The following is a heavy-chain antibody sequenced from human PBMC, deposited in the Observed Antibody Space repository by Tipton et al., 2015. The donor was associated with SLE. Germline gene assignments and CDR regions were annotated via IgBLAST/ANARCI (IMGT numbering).Heavy chain of an antibody. Sequence: GSLRLSCIGSGFTFRVYGMTWVRQAPGKGLEWVATISGRADSEYYADSVRGRFTISRDNSKNTLYLQMDSLRAEDTAIYYCVKQTKDYWGQGTLVTVSS. J-gene: IGHJ4*02. V-gene: IGHV3-23*01. CDR2: ISGRADSE. CDR3: VKQTKDY. CDR1: GFTFRVYG.